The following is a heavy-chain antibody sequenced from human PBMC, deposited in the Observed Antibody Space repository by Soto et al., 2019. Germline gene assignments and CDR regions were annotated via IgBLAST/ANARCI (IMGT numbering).Heavy chain of an antibody. CDR2: IYYSGST. J-gene: IGHJ6*03. CDR1: GGSISSYY. D-gene: IGHD4-17*01. V-gene: IGHV4-59*08. Sequence: TSETLSLTCTVSGGSISSYYWSWIRQPPGKGLEWIGYIYYSGSTNYNPSLKSRVTISVDTSKNQFSLKLSSVTAADTAVYYCATHGDYTSYYYYYYMDVWGKGTTVTVSS. CDR3: ATHGDYTSYYYYYYMDV.